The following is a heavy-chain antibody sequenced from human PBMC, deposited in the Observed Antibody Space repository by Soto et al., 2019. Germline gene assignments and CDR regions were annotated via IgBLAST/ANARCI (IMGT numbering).Heavy chain of an antibody. CDR1: GFTFSSYW. CDR3: ARPIAAAVAFDAFDI. V-gene: IGHV3-7*01. Sequence: GVSMRVSSAAAGFTFSSYWMSWVRKAQGKGLEWVANIKQDGSEKYYVDSVKGRFTISRDNAKNSLYLQMNSLRAEDTAVYYCARPIAAAVAFDAFDIWGQGTMVTVSS. CDR2: IKQDGSEK. D-gene: IGHD6-13*01. J-gene: IGHJ3*02.